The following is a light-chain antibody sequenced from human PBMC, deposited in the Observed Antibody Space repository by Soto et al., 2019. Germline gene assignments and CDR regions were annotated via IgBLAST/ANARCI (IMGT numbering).Light chain of an antibody. CDR2: QVS. Sequence: DVVMTQSPLSLPVTLGQPASISCSFSQSLVHSDGNTYLSWFQQRPGQSPRRLIYQVSHRDSGVPDRFSGGGSGTDFTLKISRVEAEDVGAYYCMQGTHWPQTFGQGTKVDI. CDR1: QSLVHSDGNTY. V-gene: IGKV2-30*02. J-gene: IGKJ1*01. CDR3: MQGTHWPQT.